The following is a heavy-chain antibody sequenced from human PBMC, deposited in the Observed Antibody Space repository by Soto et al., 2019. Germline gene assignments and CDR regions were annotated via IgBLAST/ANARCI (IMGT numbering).Heavy chain of an antibody. D-gene: IGHD3-22*01. CDR1: GYTFTSYG. V-gene: IGHV1-18*04. CDR3: ARDRYYYDSSGYYYPYGMDV. CDR2: ISAYNGNT. J-gene: IGHJ6*02. Sequence: QVQLVQSGAEVKKPGASVKVSCKASGYTFTSYGISWVRQAPGQGLEWMGWISAYNGNTNYAQKLQGRVTMTTDTSTSTAYMELRSLRSDDTAVYYCARDRYYYDSSGYYYPYGMDVWGQGTTVTVSS.